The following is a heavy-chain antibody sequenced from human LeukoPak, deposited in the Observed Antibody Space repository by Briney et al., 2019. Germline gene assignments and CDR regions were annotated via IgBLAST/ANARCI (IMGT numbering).Heavy chain of an antibody. V-gene: IGHV4-59*01. Sequence: SETLSLTCTVSGGSISSYYWSWIRQPPGRGLEWIGYIYYSGSTNYNPSLKSRVTISVDTSKNQFSLKLSSVTAADTAVYYCARGVVDTAMVTWGQGTLVTVSS. CDR1: GGSISSYY. J-gene: IGHJ4*02. D-gene: IGHD5-18*01. CDR2: IYYSGST. CDR3: ARGVVDTAMVT.